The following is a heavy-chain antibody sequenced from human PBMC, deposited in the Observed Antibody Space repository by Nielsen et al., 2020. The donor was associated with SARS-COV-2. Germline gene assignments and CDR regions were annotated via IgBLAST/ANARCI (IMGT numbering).Heavy chain of an antibody. D-gene: IGHD3-10*01. CDR3: ARDKYRYYGSGSYYYYYYGMDV. Sequence: WIRQPPGKGLEWVSYISSSGRTTYYADSVKGRFTISRDNAKNSLYLQMNSLRAEDTAVYYCARDKYRYYGSGSYYYYYYGMDVWGQGTTVTVSS. J-gene: IGHJ6*02. V-gene: IGHV3-11*04. CDR2: ISSSGRTT.